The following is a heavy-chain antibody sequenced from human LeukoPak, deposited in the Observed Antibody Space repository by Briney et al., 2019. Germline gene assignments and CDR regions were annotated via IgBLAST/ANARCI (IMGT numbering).Heavy chain of an antibody. CDR3: AKSAVVVDPPGY. J-gene: IGHJ4*02. CDR2: IKQDGSEK. V-gene: IGHV3-7*03. CDR1: GFTFSRYW. D-gene: IGHD2-15*01. Sequence: GGSLRLSCAASGFTFSRYWISWVRQAPWKGLEWVANIKQDGSEKSYVDSVKGRFTISRDNSKNTLYLQMNSLRAEDTAVYYCAKSAVVVDPPGYWGQGTLVTVSS.